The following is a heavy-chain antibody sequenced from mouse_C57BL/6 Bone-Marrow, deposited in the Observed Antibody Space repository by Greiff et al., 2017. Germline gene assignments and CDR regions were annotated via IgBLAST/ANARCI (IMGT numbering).Heavy chain of an antibody. V-gene: IGHV1-81*01. CDR1: GYTFTSYG. J-gene: IGHJ1*03. D-gene: IGHD1-1*01. Sequence: QVQLKQSGAELARPGASVKLSCKASGYTFTSYGISWVKQRTGQGLEWIGEIYPRSGNTYYNEEFKGKATLTADKSSSTAYMELRSLTSEDSAVYFCARSVFITTVVAHWYFDVWGTGTTVTVSS. CDR3: ARSVFITTVVAHWYFDV. CDR2: IYPRSGNT.